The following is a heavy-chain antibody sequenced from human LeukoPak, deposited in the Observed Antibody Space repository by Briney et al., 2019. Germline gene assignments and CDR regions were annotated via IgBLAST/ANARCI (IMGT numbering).Heavy chain of an antibody. V-gene: IGHV5-51*01. CDR1: GYSFTSYW. J-gene: IGHJ4*02. D-gene: IGHD3-22*01. CDR2: IYPGDSDT. CDR3: ARGQYYYDSSGYSLDY. Sequence: GESLKISCKGSGYSFTSYWIGWVRQMPGKGLEWMGIIYPGDSDTRYSPSFQGQVTISADKSISTAYLQWSSLKASDTAMYYCARGQYYYDSSGYSLDYWGQGTLVTVSS.